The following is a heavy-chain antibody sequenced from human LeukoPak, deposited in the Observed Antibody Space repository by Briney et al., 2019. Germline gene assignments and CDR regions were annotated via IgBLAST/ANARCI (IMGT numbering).Heavy chain of an antibody. Sequence: GGSLRLSCAASGFTFSSYWMSWVRQAPGKGLEWVANIKQDGSEKYYVDSVKGRFTISRDNSKNTLYLQMNSLRAEDTAVYYCAKLGGSYYADLDYWGQGTLVTVSS. V-gene: IGHV3-7*01. CDR2: IKQDGSEK. D-gene: IGHD1-26*01. CDR1: GFTFSSYW. CDR3: AKLGGSYYADLDY. J-gene: IGHJ4*02.